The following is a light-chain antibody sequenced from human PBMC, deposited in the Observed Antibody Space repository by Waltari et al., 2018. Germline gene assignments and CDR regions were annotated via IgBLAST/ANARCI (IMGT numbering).Light chain of an antibody. J-gene: IGKJ4*01. Sequence: ILLTQSPVTLSVSPGARATLSCKASQSVRSYLAWYQQKPGQAPRLLIYDASNRASGIPARFSGSGSGTDFTLTISNVEPEDFAVYYCQQRHDWPLNFGGGTKLEIK. V-gene: IGKV3-11*01. CDR1: QSVRSY. CDR2: DAS. CDR3: QQRHDWPLN.